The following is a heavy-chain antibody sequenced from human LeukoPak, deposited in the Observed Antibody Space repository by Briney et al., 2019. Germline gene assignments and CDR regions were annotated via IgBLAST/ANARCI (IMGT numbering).Heavy chain of an antibody. Sequence: KSSETLSLTCTVSGGSIISGSYYWSWIRQPAWKGLEWIGRIYTSGSTNYNPSLKSRVTISVDTSKNQFSLKLSSVTAADTAVYYCARDSLYYYYYMDVWGKGTTVTVSS. CDR3: ARDSLYYYYYMDV. J-gene: IGHJ6*03. CDR2: IYTSGST. CDR1: GGSIISGSYY. V-gene: IGHV4-61*02.